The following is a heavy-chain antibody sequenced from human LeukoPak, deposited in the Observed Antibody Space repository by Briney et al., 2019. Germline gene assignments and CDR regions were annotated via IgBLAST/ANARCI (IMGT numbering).Heavy chain of an antibody. D-gene: IGHD3-10*01. CDR3: ARDGGFIPY. Sequence: GGSLRLSCAASGFTFSDYYMSWLRQAPGKGLEWVSYISSSGSTIFYADSVKGRLTISRDNAKKSLYLQMNSRRAENTAVYYCARDGGFIPYWGQGTLVTVSS. J-gene: IGHJ4*02. CDR2: ISSSGSTI. V-gene: IGHV3-11*04. CDR1: GFTFSDYY.